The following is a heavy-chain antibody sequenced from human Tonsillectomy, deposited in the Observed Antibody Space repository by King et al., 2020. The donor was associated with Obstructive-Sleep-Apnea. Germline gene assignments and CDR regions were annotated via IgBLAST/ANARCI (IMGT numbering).Heavy chain of an antibody. V-gene: IGHV4-59*01. J-gene: IGHJ4*02. CDR2: FYNGGST. CDR3: ARDLFAYSSGWSGVDY. D-gene: IGHD6-13*01. Sequence: QLQESGPRLVKPSETLSLTCTVSGGSISTYYWSWIRQPPGKGLEWIGYFYNGGSTSYNPSLKSRVTMSVHTSKNQFSLNLSSVTAADTAVYYCARDLFAYSSGWSGVDYWGQGTLVIVSS. CDR1: GGSISTYY.